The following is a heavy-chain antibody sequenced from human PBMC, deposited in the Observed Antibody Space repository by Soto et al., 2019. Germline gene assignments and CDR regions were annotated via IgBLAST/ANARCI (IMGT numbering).Heavy chain of an antibody. CDR1: GGTFSSYA. CDR2: IIPIFGTA. V-gene: IGHV1-69*01. CDR3: ARDKEHNYGDYVAPAGVVGVWDY. Sequence: QVQLVQSGAEVKKPGSSVKVSCKASGGTFSSYAISWVRQAPGQGLEWMGGIIPIFGTANYAQKFQGRVTITADESTSTAYMELSSLRSEDTAVYYCARDKEHNYGDYVAPAGVVGVWDYWGQGTLVTVSS. J-gene: IGHJ4*02. D-gene: IGHD4-17*01.